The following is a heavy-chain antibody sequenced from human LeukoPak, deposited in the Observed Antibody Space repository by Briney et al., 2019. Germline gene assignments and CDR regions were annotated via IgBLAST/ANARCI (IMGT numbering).Heavy chain of an antibody. CDR2: ISYDAKVK. J-gene: IGHJ4*02. D-gene: IGHD1-26*01. CDR1: GFTFSSYA. CDR3: ARDLLVGAPDYFDY. Sequence: PGRSLRLSCAASGFTFSSYAMHWVRQAPGKGLEWVAVISYDAKVKYYSDSVKGRFTISRDSSKNTLYLQMNSLRAEDTAVYYCARDLLVGAPDYFDYWGQGTLVTVSS. V-gene: IGHV3-30*04.